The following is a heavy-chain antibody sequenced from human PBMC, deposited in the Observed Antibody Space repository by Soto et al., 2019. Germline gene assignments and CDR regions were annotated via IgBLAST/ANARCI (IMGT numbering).Heavy chain of an antibody. Sequence: QVQLVESGGGVVQPGTSLRLSCAASGFAFSSYGMHWVRQAPGKGLEWVAVIWSDGSKTYYADSVKGRFTISRESSKNTVSLQMISLRVDDTAVYYCARDDKGWFDPWGQGTLVTVSS. J-gene: IGHJ5*02. CDR3: ARDDKGWFDP. CDR1: GFAFSSYG. V-gene: IGHV3-33*01. CDR2: IWSDGSKT.